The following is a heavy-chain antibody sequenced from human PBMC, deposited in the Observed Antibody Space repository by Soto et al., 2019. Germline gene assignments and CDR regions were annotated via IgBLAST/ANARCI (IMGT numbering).Heavy chain of an antibody. Sequence: ASVEVSCKASGYTFTSYGISCVRQAPGQGLEWMGWISAYNGNTNYAQKLQGRVTMTTDTSTSTAYMELRSLRSDDTAVYYCARGQYYDSSGYSGFDYWGQGTLVTVSS. CDR1: GYTFTSYG. V-gene: IGHV1-18*01. J-gene: IGHJ4*02. CDR3: ARGQYYDSSGYSGFDY. D-gene: IGHD3-22*01. CDR2: ISAYNGNT.